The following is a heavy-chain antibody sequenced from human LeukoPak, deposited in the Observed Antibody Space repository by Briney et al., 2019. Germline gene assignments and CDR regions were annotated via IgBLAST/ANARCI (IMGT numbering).Heavy chain of an antibody. J-gene: IGHJ5*02. Sequence: SLRLSCAASGFTFDDYAMHWVRQAPGKGLEWVSGISWNSGSIGYADSVKGRFTISRDNAKNSLYLQMNSLRAEDTALYYCAKQGTDYDSSEGQNWFDPWGQGTLVTVSS. D-gene: IGHD3-22*01. V-gene: IGHV3-9*01. CDR1: GFTFDDYA. CDR2: ISWNSGSI. CDR3: AKQGTDYDSSEGQNWFDP.